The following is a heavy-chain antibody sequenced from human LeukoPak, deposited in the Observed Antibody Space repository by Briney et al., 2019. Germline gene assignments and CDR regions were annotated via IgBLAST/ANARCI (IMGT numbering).Heavy chain of an antibody. V-gene: IGHV4-4*07. CDR1: GGSISSYY. D-gene: IGHD2-15*01. J-gene: IGHJ4*02. CDR2: IYTSGST. CDR3: ARGGRLYCSGGSCYFREYYFDY. Sequence: SETLSLTCTVSGGSISSYYWSWIRQPAGKGLEWIGRIYTSGSTNYNPSLKSRVTMSVDTSKNQFSLKLSSVTAADTAVYYCARGGRLYCSGGSCYFREYYFDYWGQGTPVTVSS.